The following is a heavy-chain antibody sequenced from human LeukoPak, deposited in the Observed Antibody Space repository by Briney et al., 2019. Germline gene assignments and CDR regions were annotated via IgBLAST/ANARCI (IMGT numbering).Heavy chain of an antibody. CDR3: ARQFCGGDCYSYYFDY. Sequence: SETLSLTCTVSGGSISSSSYYWGWIRQPLGKGLEWIGSIYYSGSTYYNPSLKSRVTISVDTSKNQSSLKLSSVTAADTAVYYCARQFCGGDCYSYYFDYWGQGTLVTVSS. J-gene: IGHJ4*02. CDR1: GGSISSSSYY. D-gene: IGHD2-21*02. CDR2: IYYSGST. V-gene: IGHV4-39*01.